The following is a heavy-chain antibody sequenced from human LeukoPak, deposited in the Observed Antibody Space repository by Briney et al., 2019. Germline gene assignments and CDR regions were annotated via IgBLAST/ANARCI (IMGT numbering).Heavy chain of an antibody. D-gene: IGHD5-12*01. CDR1: GFTFSSYG. V-gene: IGHV3-30*02. Sequence: PGGSLRLSCAASGFTFSSYGMHWVRQAPGKGLEWVAFIRYDGSNKYYADSVKGRFTISRDNSKNTLYLQMNSLRAEDTAVYYCAVEWLHYFDYWGQGTLVTVSS. J-gene: IGHJ4*02. CDR2: IRYDGSNK. CDR3: AVEWLHYFDY.